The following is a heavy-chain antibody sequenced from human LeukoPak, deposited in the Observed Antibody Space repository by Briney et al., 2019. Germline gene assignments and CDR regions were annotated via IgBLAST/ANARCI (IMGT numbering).Heavy chain of an antibody. Sequence: QPSQTLSLTCTVSGGSIGSGGYYWSWIRQPPGKGLELIGYFFQSGSTYYNPSLKSRVTISVDTSKNQFSLKLSSVTAADTAVYYCARRGSNWYSTYSRWGQGTLVTVSS. CDR2: FFQSGST. CDR3: ARRGSNWYSTYSR. J-gene: IGHJ4*02. V-gene: IGHV4-30-2*01. CDR1: GGSIGSGGYY. D-gene: IGHD6-13*01.